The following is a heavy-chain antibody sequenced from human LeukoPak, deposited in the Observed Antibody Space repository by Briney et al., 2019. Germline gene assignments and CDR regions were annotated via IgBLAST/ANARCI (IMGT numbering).Heavy chain of an antibody. CDR2: INPNSGGR. D-gene: IGHD2-2*01. CDR1: GYTFTGYY. V-gene: IGHV1-2*06. CDR3: ARLVVPAAMAMAVDY. Sequence: ASVKVSCKASGYTFTGYYMHWVRQAPGQGLEWMGRINPNSGGRNYAQKFQGRVTMTRDTSISTAYMELSRLRSDDTAVYYCARLVVPAAMAMAVDYWGQGTLVTVSS. J-gene: IGHJ4*02.